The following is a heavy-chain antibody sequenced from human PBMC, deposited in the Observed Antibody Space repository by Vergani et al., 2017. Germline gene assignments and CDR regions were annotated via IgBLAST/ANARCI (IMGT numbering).Heavy chain of an antibody. CDR1: GYYISSTYY. CDR3: ARHRGDNDRGGMDV. V-gene: IGHV4-38-2*01. Sequence: QGQLQESGPGLVKPSEILSLTCAVSGYYISSTYYWGWIRQPPGKGLDWIGSIYHSGSTYNNPSLKSRVTISVDTSKNQFSLKLSSVTAADTAVYYCARHRGDNDRGGMDVWGQGTTVTVSS. J-gene: IGHJ6*02. D-gene: IGHD2-21*02. CDR2: IYHSGST.